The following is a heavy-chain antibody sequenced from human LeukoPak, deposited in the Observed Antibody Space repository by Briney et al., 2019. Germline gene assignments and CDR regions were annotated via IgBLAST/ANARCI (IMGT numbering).Heavy chain of an antibody. CDR3: TRPRYCSGGSCYFDY. Sequence: PGGSLRLSCIGSGFTFGDYGMSWVRQAPGTGPEWVGFIRSKAYGGTTEYAASVKGRFTISRDDSKSIAYLQMNSLKTEDTAVYYCTRPRYCSGGSCYFDYWGQGTLVTVSS. CDR1: GFTFGDYG. CDR2: IRSKAYGGTT. D-gene: IGHD2-15*01. V-gene: IGHV3-49*04. J-gene: IGHJ4*02.